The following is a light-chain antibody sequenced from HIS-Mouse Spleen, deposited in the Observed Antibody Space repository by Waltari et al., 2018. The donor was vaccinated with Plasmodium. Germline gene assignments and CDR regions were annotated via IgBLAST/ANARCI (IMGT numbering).Light chain of an antibody. J-gene: IGLJ1*01. CDR1: KLGDKY. Sequence: SYELKQPPSVSVSPGQTASITCSGDKLGDKYACWYQQKPGQSPVLVIYQDRKRPSGIPERFSGSNSGNTATLTISGTQAMDEADYYCQAWDSSTDYVFGTGTKVTVL. V-gene: IGLV3-1*01. CDR2: QDR. CDR3: QAWDSSTDYV.